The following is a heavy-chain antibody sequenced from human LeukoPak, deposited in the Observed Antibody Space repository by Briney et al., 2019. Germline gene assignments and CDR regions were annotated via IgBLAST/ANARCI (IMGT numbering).Heavy chain of an antibody. J-gene: IGHJ1*01. CDR2: IYHSGST. D-gene: IGHD6-6*01. CDR3: ARGGAARLHFQN. CDR1: GGSISLYH. Sequence: SETLSLTCTVSGGSISLYHWSWIRQPPGKGLEWIGYIYHSGSTNYNPSLQSRVTISVDTSKNQFSLNLNSVTAADTAVYYCARGGAARLHFQNWGQGTLVTVSS. V-gene: IGHV4-59*01.